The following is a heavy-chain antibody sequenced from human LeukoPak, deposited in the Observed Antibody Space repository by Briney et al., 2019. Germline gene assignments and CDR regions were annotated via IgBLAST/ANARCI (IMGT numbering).Heavy chain of an antibody. Sequence: ASVKVSCKASGYSFTGYYIIHWVRQAPGQGPEWMGWINPKTGDTEYAQKFQGRVSMTRDTSITTAYMVLSSLRSDDTAVYYCARDYCGGDCSFDYWGQGTLVTVSP. CDR3: ARDYCGGDCSFDY. CDR2: INPKTGDT. CDR1: GYSFTGYY. J-gene: IGHJ4*02. V-gene: IGHV1-2*02. D-gene: IGHD2-21*02.